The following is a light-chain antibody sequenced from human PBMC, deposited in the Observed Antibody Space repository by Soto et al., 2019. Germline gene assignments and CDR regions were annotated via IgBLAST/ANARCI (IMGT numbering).Light chain of an antibody. Sequence: QSVLTQSPSASASLGASVKLTCTLSSGHSSYAIAWHQQQPEKGPRYLMKLNSDGSHSKGDXIPDRFSGSSSGAERYLTISSLQSEDEADYYCQTWGTGIPWVFGGGTKLTVL. V-gene: IGLV4-69*01. CDR3: QTWGTGIPWV. J-gene: IGLJ3*02. CDR1: SGHSSYA. CDR2: LNSDGSH.